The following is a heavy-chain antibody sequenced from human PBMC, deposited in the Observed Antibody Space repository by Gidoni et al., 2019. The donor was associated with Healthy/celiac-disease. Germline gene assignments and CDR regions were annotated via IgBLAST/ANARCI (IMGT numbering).Heavy chain of an antibody. J-gene: IGHJ1*01. Sequence: QVQLVQSGAEVKKPGASVKVSCKASGYTFTSYDINWVRQATGQGLDWMGWMNPNSGNTGYAQKFQGRVTMTRNTSISTAYMELSSLRSEDTAVYYCARGLFSSGWYEGYFQHWGQGTLVTVSS. V-gene: IGHV1-8*01. CDR3: ARGLFSSGWYEGYFQH. D-gene: IGHD6-19*01. CDR1: GYTFTSYD. CDR2: MNPNSGNT.